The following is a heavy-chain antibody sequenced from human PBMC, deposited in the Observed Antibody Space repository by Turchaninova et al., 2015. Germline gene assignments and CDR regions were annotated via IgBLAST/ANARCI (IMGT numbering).Heavy chain of an antibody. CDR2: IYNSGST. V-gene: IGHV4-38-2*01. Sequence: QVPLQESGPGLVKPSATRSLTCAVSGSSIRRGYDWGWIREPPGEGMEWIGIIYNSGSTYYNPSLKSRVTISVDTSKNQFSLKLSSVTATDTAVYYCAREGGSSGWFDYWGQGTLVTVSS. CDR3: AREGGSSGWFDY. J-gene: IGHJ4*02. D-gene: IGHD6-19*01. CDR1: GSSIRRGYD.